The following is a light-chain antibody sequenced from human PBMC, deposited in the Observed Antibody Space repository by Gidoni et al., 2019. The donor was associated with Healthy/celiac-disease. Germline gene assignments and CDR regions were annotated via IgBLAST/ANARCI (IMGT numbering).Light chain of an antibody. CDR1: QSVSSN. V-gene: IGKV3-15*01. CDR2: GAS. J-gene: IGKJ1*01. Sequence: DIVMTQSPATLSVSPGERATLPCRASQSVSSNLAWYQQKPGQAPRRLIYGASTRATGSPASVSGSGSETEFTLPISSVQSEEFAVYYCRQYNNWPWTFXEXTKVEIK. CDR3: RQYNNWPWT.